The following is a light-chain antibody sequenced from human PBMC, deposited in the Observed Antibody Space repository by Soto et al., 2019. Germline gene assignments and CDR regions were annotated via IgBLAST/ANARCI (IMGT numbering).Light chain of an antibody. CDR3: QQRSHWPYT. CDR2: DAS. V-gene: IGKV3-11*01. Sequence: EIVLTQSPATLSLSPGERATLSCRASQSVSSYLAWYQQKPGQAPRLLLYDASNRATGIPARVSGSGSGTAFTLTISSLEPEDFAVYYCQQRSHWPYTFGQGTKLEIK. J-gene: IGKJ2*01. CDR1: QSVSSY.